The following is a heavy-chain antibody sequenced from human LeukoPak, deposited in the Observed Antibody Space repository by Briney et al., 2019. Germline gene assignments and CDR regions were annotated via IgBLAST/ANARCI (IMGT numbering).Heavy chain of an antibody. CDR3: ARAWSYYGSGSANYFDY. CDR1: GYTLTSYG. V-gene: IGHV1-18*01. CDR2: ISAYNGNT. J-gene: IGHJ4*02. Sequence: ASVKVSCKASGYTLTSYGISWVRQAPGQGLEWMGWISAYNGNTNYAQKLQGGVTMTTDTSTSTAYMELRSLRSDDTAVYYCARAWSYYGSGSANYFDYWGQGTLVTVSS. D-gene: IGHD3-10*01.